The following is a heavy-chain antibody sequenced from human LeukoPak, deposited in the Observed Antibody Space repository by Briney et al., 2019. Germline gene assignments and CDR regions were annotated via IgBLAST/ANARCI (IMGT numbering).Heavy chain of an antibody. V-gene: IGHV3-13*01. CDR3: ARGDLYDDYPDY. CDR1: GFTFSSYD. J-gene: IGHJ4*02. D-gene: IGHD3-3*01. Sequence: GGSLRLSCAASGFTFSSYDMHWVRQGPGKSLEWVSAIGTAGDTYYPGSVKGRFTISRENAKNSLYLQMNSLRAGDTAVYYCARGDLYDDYPDYWGQGTLVTVSS. CDR2: IGTAGDT.